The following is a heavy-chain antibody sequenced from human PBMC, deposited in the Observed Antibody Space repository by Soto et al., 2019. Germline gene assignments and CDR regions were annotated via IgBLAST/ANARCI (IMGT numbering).Heavy chain of an antibody. D-gene: IGHD3-22*01. CDR3: ARVNNYYDSSGFDAFDI. Sequence: GGSLRLSCAASGFTLSSYDMHWVRQATGKGLEWVSAIGTAGDTYYPGSVKGRFTISRENAKNSLYLQMNSLRAGDTAVYYCARVNNYYDSSGFDAFDIWGQGTMVTV. CDR2: IGTAGDT. J-gene: IGHJ3*02. V-gene: IGHV3-13*01. CDR1: GFTLSSYD.